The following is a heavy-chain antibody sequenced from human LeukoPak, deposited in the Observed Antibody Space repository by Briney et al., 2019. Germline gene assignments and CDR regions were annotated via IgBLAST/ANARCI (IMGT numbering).Heavy chain of an antibody. J-gene: IGHJ3*02. Sequence: ASVNVSCKASGYTFTDYYMHWVRQAPGQGLEWMGWINPTSGGTNFAQTFQGRVTMTRDTSISTAYMELSRLRSGDTALYYCARAGVWDYSDTSGYHNGAFDIWGQGTMVTVSS. V-gene: IGHV1-2*02. CDR3: ARAGVWDYSDTSGYHNGAFDI. D-gene: IGHD3-22*01. CDR2: INPTSGGT. CDR1: GYTFTDYY.